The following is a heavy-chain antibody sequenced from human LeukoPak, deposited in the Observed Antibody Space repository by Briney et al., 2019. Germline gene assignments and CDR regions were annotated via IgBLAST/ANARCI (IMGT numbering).Heavy chain of an antibody. V-gene: IGHV4-59*01. Sequence: SETLSLTCTVSGGSISSYYWSWIRQPPGKGLEYIGYIFYSGGTNYNPSLKSRITISVDTSKNHFSLKLSSVTAADTAVYYCARGNNWNSLFDYWGQGTLVTVSS. CDR3: ARGNNWNSLFDY. D-gene: IGHD1-7*01. J-gene: IGHJ4*02. CDR1: GGSISSYY. CDR2: IFYSGGT.